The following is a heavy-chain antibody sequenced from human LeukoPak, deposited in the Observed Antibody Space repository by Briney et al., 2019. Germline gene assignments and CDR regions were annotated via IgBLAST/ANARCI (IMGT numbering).Heavy chain of an antibody. D-gene: IGHD6-6*01. CDR1: GGSFSGYY. V-gene: IGHV4-34*01. CDR3: ARSVRYYYYYYMDV. J-gene: IGHJ6*03. Sequence: PSETLSLTCAVYGGSFSGYYWSWIRQPPGKGLEWIGEINHSGSTNYNPSLKSRVTISVDTSKNQFSLKLSSGTAADTAVYYCARSVRYYYYYYMDVWGKGTTVTISS. CDR2: INHSGST.